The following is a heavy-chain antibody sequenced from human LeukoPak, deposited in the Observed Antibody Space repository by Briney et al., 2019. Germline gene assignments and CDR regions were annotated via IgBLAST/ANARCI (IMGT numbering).Heavy chain of an antibody. V-gene: IGHV1-2*02. D-gene: IGHD3-22*01. CDR2: INPNSGGT. CDR3: ARDTGNYDSSGYYPKDNWFDP. J-gene: IGHJ5*02. CDR1: GYTFTGYY. Sequence: ASVKVSCKASGYTFTGYYMHWVRQAPGQGLEWMGWINPNSGGTNYAQKFQGRVTMTRDTSISTAYMELSRLRSDDTAVYYCARDTGNYDSSGYYPKDNWFDPWGQGTLVTVSS.